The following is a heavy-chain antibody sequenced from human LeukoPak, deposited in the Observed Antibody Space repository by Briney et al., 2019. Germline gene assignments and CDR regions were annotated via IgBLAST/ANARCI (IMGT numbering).Heavy chain of an antibody. Sequence: GGSLRLSCAASGFTFSSYSMNWVRQAPGKWLEWVSSISSSGSYIYYAGSVKGRFTISRDNAKNSLYLQMSSLRVEDTAVYYCARDRGGSGWYDYWGQGTLVSVSS. CDR3: ARDRGGSGWYDY. J-gene: IGHJ4*02. CDR1: GFTFSSYS. D-gene: IGHD6-19*01. CDR2: ISSSGSYI. V-gene: IGHV3-21*01.